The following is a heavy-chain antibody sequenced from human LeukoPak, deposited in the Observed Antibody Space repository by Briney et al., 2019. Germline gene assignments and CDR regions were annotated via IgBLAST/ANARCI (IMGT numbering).Heavy chain of an antibody. V-gene: IGHV4-31*03. Sequence: SQTLSLTCSVSGESIGSGGYHWTWIRQSPGRGLEWIGTIYSNGHTYRNPSLQSRSTISLDTSKNHYSLTLSSVTAADTAVYFCARGDWSGLDSWGQGTLVIVSS. CDR3: ARGDWSGLDS. J-gene: IGHJ4*02. CDR1: GESIGSGGYH. CDR2: IYSNGHT. D-gene: IGHD3-3*01.